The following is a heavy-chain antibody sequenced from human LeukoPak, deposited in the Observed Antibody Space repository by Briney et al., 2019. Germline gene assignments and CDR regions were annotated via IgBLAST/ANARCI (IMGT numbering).Heavy chain of an antibody. Sequence: SVKVSCKASRGTFSSYAISWVRQAPGQGLEWMGGIIPIFGTANYAQKFQGRVTITTDESTSTAYMELSSLRSEDTAVYYCASDKVKSSYDFWSGYYTVVIDYWGQGTLVTVSS. CDR3: ASDKVKSSYDFWSGYYTVVIDY. CDR1: RGTFSSYA. J-gene: IGHJ4*02. CDR2: IIPIFGTA. D-gene: IGHD3-3*01. V-gene: IGHV1-69*05.